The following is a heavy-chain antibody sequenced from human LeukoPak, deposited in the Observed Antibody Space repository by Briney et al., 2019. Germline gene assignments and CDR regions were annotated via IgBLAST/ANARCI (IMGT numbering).Heavy chain of an antibody. CDR1: GYTFTSYG. CDR3: AVSGYALREGYYFDY. Sequence: ASVKVSCKASGYTFTSYGISWVRQAPGQGLEWMGWISAYNGNTNYAQKLQGRVTMTTDTSTSTAYMELRSLRSDDTAVYYCAVSGYALREGYYFDYWGQGTLVTVSS. V-gene: IGHV1-18*01. J-gene: IGHJ4*02. CDR2: ISAYNGNT. D-gene: IGHD5-12*01.